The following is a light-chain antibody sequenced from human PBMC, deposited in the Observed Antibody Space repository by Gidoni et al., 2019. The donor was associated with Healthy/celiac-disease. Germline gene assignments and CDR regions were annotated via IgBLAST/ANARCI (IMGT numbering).Light chain of an antibody. CDR3: QSADSSGERV. CDR1: ALPKQY. Sequence: SYELTQPPPVSVSPGQTARITCSGDALPKQYAYWYQQKPGKAPVLVIYKDSERPSGIPERFSGSSSGTTVTLTISGVQAEDEADYYCQSADSSGERVFGGGTKLTVL. V-gene: IGLV3-25*03. J-gene: IGLJ3*02. CDR2: KDS.